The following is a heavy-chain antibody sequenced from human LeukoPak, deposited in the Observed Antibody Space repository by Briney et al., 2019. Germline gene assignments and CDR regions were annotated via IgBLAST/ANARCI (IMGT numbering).Heavy chain of an antibody. V-gene: IGHV3-48*03. J-gene: IGHJ4*02. CDR2: ISGSGSTR. D-gene: IGHD6-19*01. CDR3: ARLAVAGNFVFDY. Sequence: GGSLRLSCAASGFTLTTYEMNWVRQAPGKGLEWVSYISGSGSTRSYADSVMGRFTISRDNAKNSLYLQMNSLRAEDTAVYYCARLAVAGNFVFDYWGQGTLVAVSS. CDR1: GFTLTTYE.